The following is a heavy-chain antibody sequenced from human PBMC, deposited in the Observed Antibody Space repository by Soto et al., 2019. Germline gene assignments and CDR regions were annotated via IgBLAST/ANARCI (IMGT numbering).Heavy chain of an antibody. Sequence: QVQLQESGPGLVKPSETLSLTCTVSGGSVTSGSYYWTWIRQPPGKGLEWIGFVNYNGITNYNPSLKSRLTISRDTSKNQFTRKLRSVTAADTAVYYCARDPEYGSYFDYWGQGTLVTVSS. CDR3: ARDPEYGSYFDY. CDR2: VNYNGIT. D-gene: IGHD3-10*01. CDR1: GGSVTSGSYY. V-gene: IGHV4-61*01. J-gene: IGHJ4*02.